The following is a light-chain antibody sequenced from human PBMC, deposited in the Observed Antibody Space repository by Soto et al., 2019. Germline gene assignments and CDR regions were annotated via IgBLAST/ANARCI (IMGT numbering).Light chain of an antibody. CDR3: QQYNSFWT. J-gene: IGKJ1*01. Sequence: DIQMTQSPSTVSASVGDRVTITCRASQSISSWLAWYQQKPGKAPKLLIYKASTLESGVPSRFSGSGSGTEFTLTISTLQPDYFATYYCQQYNSFWTVGQGTNVEIK. CDR2: KAS. V-gene: IGKV1-5*03. CDR1: QSISSW.